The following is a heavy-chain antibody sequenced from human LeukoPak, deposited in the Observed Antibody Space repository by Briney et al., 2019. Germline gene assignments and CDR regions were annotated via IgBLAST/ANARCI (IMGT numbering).Heavy chain of an antibody. D-gene: IGHD1-26*01. CDR1: GGSISSGGYY. CDR2: IYYSGST. J-gene: IGHJ6*03. V-gene: IGHV4-31*03. CDR3: ARVGSGSQGYYYYYMDV. Sequence: PSQTLSLTCTVSGGSISSGGYYWSWIRQHPGKGLEWIGYIYYSGSTYYNPSLKSRVTISVDTPKNQFSLKLSSVTAADTAVYYCARVGSGSQGYYYYYMDVWGKGTTVTVSS.